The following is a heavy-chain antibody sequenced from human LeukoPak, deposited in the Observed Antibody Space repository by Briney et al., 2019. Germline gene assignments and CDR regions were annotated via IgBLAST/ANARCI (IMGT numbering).Heavy chain of an antibody. Sequence: PSETLSLTCAVYGGSFSGYYWSWIRQPPGKGLEWIGEINHSGSTNYNPSLKSRVTISVDTSKNQFSLKLSSVTAADTAVYYCARDSATMVRGVIQKIYYYYGMDVWGQGTTVTVSS. D-gene: IGHD3-10*01. CDR2: INHSGST. CDR3: ARDSATMVRGVIQKIYYYYGMDV. V-gene: IGHV4-34*01. CDR1: GGSFSGYY. J-gene: IGHJ6*02.